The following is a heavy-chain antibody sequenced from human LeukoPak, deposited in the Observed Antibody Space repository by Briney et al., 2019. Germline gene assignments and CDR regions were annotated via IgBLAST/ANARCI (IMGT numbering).Heavy chain of an antibody. D-gene: IGHD2-2*01. CDR1: GYTFTSYY. V-gene: IGHV1-2*06. Sequence: ASAKVSCEASGYTFTSYYMHWVRQAPGQGLEWMGRINPNSGGTNYAQKFQGRVTMTRDTSISTAYMELSRLRSDDTAVYYCARGGGLIVVVPAAQNWFDPWGQGTLVTVSS. J-gene: IGHJ5*02. CDR2: INPNSGGT. CDR3: ARGGGLIVVVPAAQNWFDP.